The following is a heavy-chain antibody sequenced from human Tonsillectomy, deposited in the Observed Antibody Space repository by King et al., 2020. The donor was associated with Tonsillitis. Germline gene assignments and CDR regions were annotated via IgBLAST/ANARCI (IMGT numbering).Heavy chain of an antibody. V-gene: IGHV3-30-3*01. CDR2: ISYDGSNK. J-gene: IGHJ3*02. CDR1: GFTFSTYA. Sequence: VQLVESGGGVVQPGRSLRLSCAASGFTFSTYAMHWVRQAPGKGLEWVAVISYDGSNKYSADSVKGRFTISRENSKNTLYLQMNSLRAEETAVYYCARDGGLRSGAFDIWGQGKMVTVSS. CDR3: ARDGGLRSGAFDI. D-gene: IGHD3-16*01.